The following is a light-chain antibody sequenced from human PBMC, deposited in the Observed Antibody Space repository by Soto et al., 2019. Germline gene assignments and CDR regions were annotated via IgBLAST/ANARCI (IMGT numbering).Light chain of an antibody. CDR3: CSYAGSSTYV. V-gene: IGLV2-23*01. J-gene: IGLJ1*01. CDR2: EGS. CDR1: SSDVGNYNL. Sequence: QSALTQPASVSGSPGQSITISCTGTSSDVGNYNLVSWYQQHPGKAPKLMIYEGSKRPSGVSNRFSGSKSGNTASLTISGLQAEDVADYYCCSYAGSSTYVFGAGTKVTVL.